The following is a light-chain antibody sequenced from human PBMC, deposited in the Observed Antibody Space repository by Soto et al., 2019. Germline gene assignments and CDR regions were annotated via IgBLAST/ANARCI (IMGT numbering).Light chain of an antibody. CDR3: QQYNSYPT. CDR2: KAS. J-gene: IGKJ1*01. Sequence: DLQMTQSPSTLSASVGDRVTITCRASQSISSGLARYQQKPGKAPKLLIYKASSLESEVPSRFSGSGSGTEFTLTISSLQPDDFATYYCQQYNSYPTFGQGTKVEIK. V-gene: IGKV1-5*03. CDR1: QSISSG.